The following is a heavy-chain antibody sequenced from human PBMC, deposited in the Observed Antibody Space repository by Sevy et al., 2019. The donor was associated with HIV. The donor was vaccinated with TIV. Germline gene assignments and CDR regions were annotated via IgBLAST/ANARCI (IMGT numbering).Heavy chain of an antibody. V-gene: IGHV4-59*01. CDR1: GDSISNYY. CDR2: FYYSGST. D-gene: IGHD2-2*01. J-gene: IGHJ6*02. Sequence: ETLSLTCTVFGDSISNYYWSWIRQPPGKGLEWIGYFYYSGSTNYNPSLKSRVTISVDTSKNQISLKLSSVTAADTAVYHCARTSAYYYYGVDVWGQGTTVTVSS. CDR3: ARTSAYYYYGVDV.